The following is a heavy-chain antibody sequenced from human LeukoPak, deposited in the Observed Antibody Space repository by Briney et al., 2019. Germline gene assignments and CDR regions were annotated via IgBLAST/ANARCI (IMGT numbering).Heavy chain of an antibody. CDR3: ARGDDGAY. J-gene: IGHJ4*02. CDR2: ISSGSSPK. Sequence: GGSVRLSCAASGYTFDIYGMNWVREAPGKGLEGVSRISSGSSPKYYADSVRGRFTISRDNAKKSLYLQMNSLRVEDTAVYYCARGDDGAYWGQGTLVTVSS. D-gene: IGHD3-16*01. CDR1: GYTFDIYG. V-gene: IGHV3-48*04.